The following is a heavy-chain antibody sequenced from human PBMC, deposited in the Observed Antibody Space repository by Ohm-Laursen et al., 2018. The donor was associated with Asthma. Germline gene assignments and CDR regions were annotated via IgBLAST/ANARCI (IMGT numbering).Heavy chain of an antibody. CDR2: IDWDDDK. CDR3: ARATMIGNSLPGWFDP. CDR1: GFSLSTSGMC. Sequence: PQTLTLTCTFSGFSLSTSGMCVSWIRQPPGKALEWLALIDWDDDKYYSSSLKTRLTISKDPSKNQVALTMTNMDPVDTAAYYCARATMIGNSLPGWFDPWGQGTLVTVSS. D-gene: IGHD3-22*01. V-gene: IGHV2-70*01. J-gene: IGHJ5*02.